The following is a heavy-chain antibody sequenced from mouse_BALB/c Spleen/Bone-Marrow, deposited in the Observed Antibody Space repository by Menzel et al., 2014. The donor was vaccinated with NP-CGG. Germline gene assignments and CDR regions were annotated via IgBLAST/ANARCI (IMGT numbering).Heavy chain of an antibody. CDR3: TIRYYAMDY. Sequence: VQRVESGAELARPGASVKMSCQASGYTFTRYTMHWEKKRPGQGLEWIGYIIPNSGYSNYNQKFKDKATLTADKSSSTAYMQLSSLTSEDSVVYYCTIRYYAMDYWGQGTSVTVSS. CDR1: GYTFTRYT. D-gene: IGHD1-1*01. V-gene: IGHV1-4*01. J-gene: IGHJ4*01. CDR2: IIPNSGYS.